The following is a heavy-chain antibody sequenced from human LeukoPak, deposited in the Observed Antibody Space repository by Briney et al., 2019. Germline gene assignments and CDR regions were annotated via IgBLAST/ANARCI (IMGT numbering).Heavy chain of an antibody. Sequence: SQTLSLTCTVSGVSISSSGYYLGCSRQPPLNRLESSETIYYGGTTYYNPSLKSRVTISVDTSKNHFSLNLSSMTAADTAVYYCARLLVGCPGDYWGQGALVTVSS. V-gene: IGHV4-39*02. J-gene: IGHJ4*02. D-gene: IGHD6-19*01. CDR3: ARLLVGCPGDY. CDR1: GVSISSSGYY. CDR2: IYYGGTT.